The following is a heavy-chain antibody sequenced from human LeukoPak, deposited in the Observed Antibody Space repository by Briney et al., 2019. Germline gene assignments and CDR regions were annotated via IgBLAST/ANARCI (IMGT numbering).Heavy chain of an antibody. V-gene: IGHV1-18*01. J-gene: IGHJ3*02. Sequence: ASVKVSCKASGYTFTSYGISWVRQAPGQGLEWMGWISAYNGNTNYAQKLQGRVTMTTDTSTSTAYMELRSLRSDDTAVYYCARPGGYYDSSGYHPSAFDIWGQGTMVTVSS. CDR2: ISAYNGNT. CDR1: GYTFTSYG. CDR3: ARPGGYYDSSGYHPSAFDI. D-gene: IGHD3-22*01.